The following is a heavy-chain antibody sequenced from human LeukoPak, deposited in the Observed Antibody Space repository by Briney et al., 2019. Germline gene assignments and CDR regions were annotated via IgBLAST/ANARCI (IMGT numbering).Heavy chain of an antibody. Sequence: GSLRLSCAASGFTFTNYWMHWVRQAPGMGLVWVSHLPPDELDIIYADSVKGRFTVSRDNAKNTVYLQMNSLRAEDTAPYYCAKSVAIYFYYGLDVWGQGTTVAVSS. CDR2: LPPDELDI. CDR1: GFTFTNYW. D-gene: IGHD3-3*01. J-gene: IGHJ6*02. CDR3: AKSVAIYFYYGLDV. V-gene: IGHV3-74*01.